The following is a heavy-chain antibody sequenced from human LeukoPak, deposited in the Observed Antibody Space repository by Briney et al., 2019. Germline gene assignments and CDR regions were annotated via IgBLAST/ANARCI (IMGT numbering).Heavy chain of an antibody. D-gene: IGHD3-10*01. J-gene: IGHJ6*02. CDR3: AKDMPGGQRITMVRGVMVGYYYYGMDV. Sequence: GGSLRLSCVPSLFTLDDYAMHWVRQAPRKGMEWVSLISGDVGSTYYADSVKGRFTISRDNSKNSLHLQMNTLRTDDTALYYCAKDMPGGQRITMVRGVMVGYYYYGMDVWGQGTTVTVSS. CDR1: LFTLDDYA. V-gene: IGHV3-43*02. CDR2: ISGDVGST.